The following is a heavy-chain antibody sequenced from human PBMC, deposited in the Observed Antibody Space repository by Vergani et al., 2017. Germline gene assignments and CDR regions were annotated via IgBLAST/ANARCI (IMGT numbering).Heavy chain of an antibody. D-gene: IGHD1-26*01. V-gene: IGHV1-69*08. CDR2: IIPILDIA. J-gene: IGHJ3*02. CDR1: GGTFSSYT. CDR3: ARDRKVGATRSPAFDI. Sequence: QVQLVQSGAEVKKPGSSVKVSCKASGGTFSSYTISWVRQAPGQGLEWMGRIIPILDIANYAQKLQGRVTMTTDTSTSTAYMELRSLRSDDTAVYYCARDRKVGATRSPAFDIWGQGTMVTVSS.